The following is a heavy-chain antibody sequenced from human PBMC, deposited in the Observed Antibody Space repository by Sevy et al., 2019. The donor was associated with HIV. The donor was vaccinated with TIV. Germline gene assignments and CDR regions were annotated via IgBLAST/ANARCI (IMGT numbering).Heavy chain of an antibody. CDR3: ARTLRDCSGGSCSDAFDI. Sequence: ASVKVSCKASGGTFSSYAISWVRQAPGQGLEWMGGIIPIFGTANYAQKFQGRVTITADESTSTAYMELSSLRSEDTVVYYCARTLRDCSGGSCSDAFDIWGQGTMVTVSS. D-gene: IGHD2-15*01. CDR1: GGTFSSYA. V-gene: IGHV1-69*13. J-gene: IGHJ3*02. CDR2: IIPIFGTA.